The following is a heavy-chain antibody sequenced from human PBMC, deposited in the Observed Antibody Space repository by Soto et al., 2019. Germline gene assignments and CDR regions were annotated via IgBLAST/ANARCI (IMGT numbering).Heavy chain of an antibody. V-gene: IGHV4-59*01. CDR3: PREGGDYPMGFAH. D-gene: IGHD4-17*01. J-gene: IGHJ4*02. CDR2: IYYSGVT. Sequence: QVQLQESGPGLVKPSETLSLTCTVSGGSISTYYWTWIRQSPGKGLEWIGYIYYSGVTNYNPSLTGRVTLSVEASKAQFSRELCSVTAADAAVYFWPREGGDYPMGFAHWCQGALVTVSS. CDR1: GGSISTYY.